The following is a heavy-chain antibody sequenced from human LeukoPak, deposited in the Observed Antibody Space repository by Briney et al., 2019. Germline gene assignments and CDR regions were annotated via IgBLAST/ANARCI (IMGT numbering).Heavy chain of an antibody. CDR3: PRAGGATGAFDI. D-gene: IGHD1-26*01. CDR1: GFTFSSYW. Sequence: QPGGFLRLSCAASGFTFSSYWIHWVRHAPGKGLVWVSRINSDGSSTSYADSVKGRFTISRDNAKNTLYLQMNSLRAEDTAVYYCPRAGGATGAFDIWGQGTMVTVSS. V-gene: IGHV3-74*01. CDR2: INSDGSST. J-gene: IGHJ3*02.